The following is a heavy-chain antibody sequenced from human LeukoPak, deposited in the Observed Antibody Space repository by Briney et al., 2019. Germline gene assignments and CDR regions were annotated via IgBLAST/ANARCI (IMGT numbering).Heavy chain of an antibody. CDR1: GFTFGDYA. CDR3: TRDQTPYY. CDR2: IASGTYGGTA. Sequence: PGASLRLSCTASGFTFGDYAMTWVRQAPGKGLEWVGFIASGTYGGTAEYAASVKGRFTISRDDSKSIAYLQMNSLKTEDTAVYYCTRDQTPYYWGQGTLVTVSS. V-gene: IGHV3-49*04. J-gene: IGHJ4*02.